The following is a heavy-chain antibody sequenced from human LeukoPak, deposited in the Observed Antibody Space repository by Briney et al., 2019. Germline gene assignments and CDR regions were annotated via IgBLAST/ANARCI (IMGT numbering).Heavy chain of an antibody. V-gene: IGHV3-23*01. Sequence: GSLRLSCAASGLTFRTYAMSWVRQAPGKGLEWVSSISDSGGYTFYADSVKGRFTISGDNSKNTVYLQMNSLRAEDTAVYYCAKGGSYRSQPYFDYWGQGTPVTVSS. CDR3: AKGGSYRSQPYFDY. CDR1: GLTFRTYA. CDR2: ISDSGGYT. J-gene: IGHJ4*02. D-gene: IGHD3-16*02.